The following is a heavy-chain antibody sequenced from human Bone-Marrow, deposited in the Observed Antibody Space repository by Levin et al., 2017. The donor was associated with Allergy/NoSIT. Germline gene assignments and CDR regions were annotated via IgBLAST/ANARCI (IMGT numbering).Heavy chain of an antibody. D-gene: IGHD6-13*01. CDR3: AVEAAGTYYFDY. Sequence: SETLSLTCAISGDSVSSNSAAWNWIRQSPSRGLEWLGRTYYRSSWYNDYAVSVRSRITINPDTSRNQFSLQLNWVTPDDTAVYYCAVEAAGTYYFDYWGQGTLVTVSS. CDR2: TYYRSSWYN. V-gene: IGHV6-1*01. J-gene: IGHJ4*02. CDR1: GDSVSSNSAA.